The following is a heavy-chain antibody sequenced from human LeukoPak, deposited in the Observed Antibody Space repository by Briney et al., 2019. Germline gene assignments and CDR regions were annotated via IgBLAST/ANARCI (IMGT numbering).Heavy chain of an antibody. CDR1: GGSISSSSYY. D-gene: IGHD6-13*01. CDR2: IYYSGST. CDR3: ARLYSSSWILRHVGAFDI. J-gene: IGHJ3*02. Sequence: SETLSLTCTVSGGSISSSSYYWGWIRQPPGEGLEWIGSIYYSGSTYYNPSLKSRVTISVDTSKNQFSLKLSSVTAADTAVYYCARLYSSSWILRHVGAFDIWGQGTMVTVSS. V-gene: IGHV4-39*01.